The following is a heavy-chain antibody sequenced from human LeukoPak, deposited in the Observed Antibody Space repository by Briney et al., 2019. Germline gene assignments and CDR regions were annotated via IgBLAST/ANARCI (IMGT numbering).Heavy chain of an antibody. V-gene: IGHV1-69*05. CDR1: GGTFNSYA. Sequence: SVTVSCKASGGTFNSYAISWLRQAPGQGLEWMGGIIPIFGTANYAQKFQGRVTITTDESTSTAFMELSSLGSEVTGVYYCARGYDFWSGYPDAFDIWGQGTMVTVSS. CDR3: ARGYDFWSGYPDAFDI. CDR2: IIPIFGTA. D-gene: IGHD3-3*01. J-gene: IGHJ3*02.